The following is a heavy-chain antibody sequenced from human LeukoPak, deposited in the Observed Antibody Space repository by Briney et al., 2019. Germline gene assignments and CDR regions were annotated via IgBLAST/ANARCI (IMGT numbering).Heavy chain of an antibody. CDR3: TGVGVGGY. D-gene: IGHD3-16*01. V-gene: IGHV3-7*01. J-gene: IGHJ4*02. CDR2: ISPDGSDK. CDR1: GFTFTTFW. Sequence: PGGSLRLSCAASGFTFTTFWMTWVRQAPGKGLEWVANISPDGSDKYYVDSVKGRFTISRDNAKDSLFLQMNSLRADDTAMYFCTGVGVGGYWGQGTLVTVPS.